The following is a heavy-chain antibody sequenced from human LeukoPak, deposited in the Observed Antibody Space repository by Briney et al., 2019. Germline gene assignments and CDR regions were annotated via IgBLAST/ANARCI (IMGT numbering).Heavy chain of an antibody. J-gene: IGHJ3*02. CDR2: ISIYNGKI. CDR1: GGTFSSYA. D-gene: IGHD3-22*01. Sequence: ASVKVSCKASGGTFSSYAISWVRQAPGQGLEWMGWISIYNGKINYAQKFQGRVTMTTDTSTSTAYMELRSLRSDDTAVYYCARWDYYDSRTFDIWGQGTMVTVS. V-gene: IGHV1-18*01. CDR3: ARWDYYDSRTFDI.